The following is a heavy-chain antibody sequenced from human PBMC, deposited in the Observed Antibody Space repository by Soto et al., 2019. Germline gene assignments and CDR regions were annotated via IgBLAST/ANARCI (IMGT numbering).Heavy chain of an antibody. Sequence: PSETLSLTCTFSGGSISSGGYYWSWIRQHPGKGLEGIGYLYYSGSTYYNPSLKSRVTISVDTSKNQFSLKLSSVTAADTAVYYCARERYGGPYYYYGMDVWGQGTTVTVSS. CDR1: GGSISSGGYY. J-gene: IGHJ6*02. V-gene: IGHV4-31*03. D-gene: IGHD1-1*01. CDR2: LYYSGST. CDR3: ARERYGGPYYYYGMDV.